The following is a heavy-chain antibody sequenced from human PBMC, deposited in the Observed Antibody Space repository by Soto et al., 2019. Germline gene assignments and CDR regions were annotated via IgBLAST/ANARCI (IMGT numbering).Heavy chain of an antibody. CDR2: IGASGAGT. Sequence: PGGSLRLSCAASGFTFSSYAMSWVRQAPGKGLEWVSAIGASGAGTYYADSVKGRFTISRDNSKNTLYLQMSRLRAEDTAVYYCVKDGSSGWPYFYDMDVWGQGTTVTVSS. J-gene: IGHJ6*02. V-gene: IGHV3-23*01. CDR1: GFTFSSYA. CDR3: VKDGSSGWPYFYDMDV. D-gene: IGHD6-19*01.